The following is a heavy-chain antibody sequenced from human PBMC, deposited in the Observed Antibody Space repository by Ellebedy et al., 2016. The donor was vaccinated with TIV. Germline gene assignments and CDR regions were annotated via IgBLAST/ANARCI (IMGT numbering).Heavy chain of an antibody. D-gene: IGHD2-21*01. J-gene: IGHJ6*02. CDR1: GYTFTSYA. CDR2: INAGNGNT. V-gene: IGHV1-3*01. Sequence: ASVKVSXXASGYTFTSYAMHWVRQAPGQRLEWMGWINAGNGNTKYSQKFQGRVTITRDTSASTAYMELSSLRSEDTAVYYCARGRDRAAYYYYYGMDVWGQGTTVTVSS. CDR3: ARGRDRAAYYYYYGMDV.